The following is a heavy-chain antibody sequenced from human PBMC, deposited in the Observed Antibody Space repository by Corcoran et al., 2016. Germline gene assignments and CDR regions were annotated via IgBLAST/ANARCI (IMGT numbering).Heavy chain of an antibody. CDR1: GFTFSSFS. J-gene: IGHJ4*02. CDR3: ARERLLGSSWSKTYYFDY. V-gene: IGHV3-48*04. D-gene: IGHD6-13*01. Sequence: VQLVESGGGLVQPGGSLRLSCAASGFTFSSFSMNWVRQAPGKGLEWVSYISSSSSTIYYADAVKGRFTSSRDNAKNSLYLQMNSLRAEDTAVYYCARERLLGSSWSKTYYFDYWGQGTLVTVSS. CDR2: ISSSSSTI.